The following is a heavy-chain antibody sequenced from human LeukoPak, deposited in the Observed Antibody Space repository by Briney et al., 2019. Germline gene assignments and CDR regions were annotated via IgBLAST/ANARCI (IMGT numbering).Heavy chain of an antibody. V-gene: IGHV4-30-2*01. CDR1: GGSISSGGYY. CDR3: ARIPAPMYSSSSTDY. D-gene: IGHD6-6*01. CDR2: IYHSGST. J-gene: IGHJ4*02. Sequence: SETLSLTCTVSGGSISSGGYYWSWIRQPPGKGLEWIGYIYHSGSTYYNPSLKSRVTISVDRSKNQFSLKLSSVTAADTAVYCCARIPAPMYSSSSTDYWGQGTLVTVSS.